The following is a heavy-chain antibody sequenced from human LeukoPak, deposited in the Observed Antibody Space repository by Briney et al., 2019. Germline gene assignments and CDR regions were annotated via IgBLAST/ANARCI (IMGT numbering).Heavy chain of an antibody. V-gene: IGHV1-58*01. CDR3: AAATSSYYDFWSGYYTTDY. J-gene: IGHJ4*02. CDR1: GFTFTSSA. D-gene: IGHD3-3*01. CDR2: IVVGSGNT. Sequence: SVKVSCKASGFTFTSSAVQWVRQARGQRLEWIGWIVVGSGNTNYAQKFQERVTITRDMSTSTAYMELSSLRSEDTAVYYCAAATSSYYDFWSGYYTTDYWGQGTLVTVSS.